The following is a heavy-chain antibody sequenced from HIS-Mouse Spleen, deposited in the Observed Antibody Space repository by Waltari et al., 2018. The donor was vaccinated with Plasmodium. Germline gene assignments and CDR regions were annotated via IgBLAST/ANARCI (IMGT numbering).Heavy chain of an antibody. J-gene: IGHJ2*01. CDR1: GFTFSSYG. V-gene: IGHV3-7*01. Sequence: EVQLVESGGGLVTPGGDLRLPCAASGFTFSSYGMSWVRQAPGKGLEWVANIKQDGSEKYYVDSVKGRFTISRDNAKNSLYLQMNSLRAEDTAVYYCASSWYWYFDLWGRGTLVTVSS. CDR2: IKQDGSEK. D-gene: IGHD6-13*01. CDR3: ASSWYWYFDL.